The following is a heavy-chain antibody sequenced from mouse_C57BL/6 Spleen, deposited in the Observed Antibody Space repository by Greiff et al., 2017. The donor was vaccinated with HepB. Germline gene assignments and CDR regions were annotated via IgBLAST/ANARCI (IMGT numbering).Heavy chain of an antibody. CDR3: ARSYYYGSSYGYAMDY. Sequence: VQLQQSGAELAKPGASVKLSCKASGYTFTSYWMHWVKQRPGQGLEWIGYINPSSGYTKYNQKFKVKATLTADKSSSTAYMQLSSLTYEDSAVYYWARSYYYGSSYGYAMDYWGQGTAVTVSS. CDR2: INPSSGYT. CDR1: GYTFTSYW. V-gene: IGHV1-7*01. D-gene: IGHD1-1*01. J-gene: IGHJ4*01.